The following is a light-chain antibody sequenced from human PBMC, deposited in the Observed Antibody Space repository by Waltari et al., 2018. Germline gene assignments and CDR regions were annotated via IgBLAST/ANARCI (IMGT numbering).Light chain of an antibody. V-gene: IGLV2-14*01. CDR1: SSDVGGYNY. CDR2: EVS. Sequence: QSALTQPASVSGSPGQSITISCTGTSSDVGGYNYVSWHQQHPGKAPKLMIYEVSNRPSGCSNRFSGSKSGNTASLTISGLQAEDEADYYCSSYTSSSTLVFGTGTKVTVL. CDR3: SSYTSSSTLV. J-gene: IGLJ1*01.